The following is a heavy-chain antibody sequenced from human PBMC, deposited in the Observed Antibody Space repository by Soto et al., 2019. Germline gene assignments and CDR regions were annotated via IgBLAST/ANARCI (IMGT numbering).Heavy chain of an antibody. D-gene: IGHD1-1*01. CDR1: GYPFTTIY. CDR3: ARRPSSGCIDF. J-gene: IGHJ4*02. CDR2: INPANGDT. Sequence: ASVKVSCKTSGYPFTTIYLHWMRQAPGQRLEWMGWINPANGDTKYSQKFLGRISNTRDTSATTAYMELTSLTSDDTAVYYCARRPSSGCIDFWGQATLLTVSS. V-gene: IGHV1-3*01.